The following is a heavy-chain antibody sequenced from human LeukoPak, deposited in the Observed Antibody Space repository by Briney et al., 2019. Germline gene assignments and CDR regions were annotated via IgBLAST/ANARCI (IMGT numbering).Heavy chain of an antibody. V-gene: IGHV1-8*01. CDR1: GYTFTSYN. CDR2: MNPNSGNT. D-gene: IGHD3-22*01. J-gene: IGHJ4*02. CDR3: ATFFYDSSGDYYHLDY. Sequence: ASVKVSCKASGYTFTSYNINWVRQATGQGLEWMGWMNPNSGNTGYAQKFQGRVTMTRNTSISTAYMELSSLRSEDTAVYYCATFFYDSSGDYYHLDYWGQGTLVTVSS.